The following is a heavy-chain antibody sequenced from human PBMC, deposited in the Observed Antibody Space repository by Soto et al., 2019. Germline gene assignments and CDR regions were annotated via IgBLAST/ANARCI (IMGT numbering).Heavy chain of an antibody. D-gene: IGHD3-3*01. CDR2: ISYDGSNK. J-gene: IGHJ6*02. CDR3: AKDPTNYDFWSGYYYYGMDV. CDR1: GFTFSSYA. V-gene: IGHV3-30-3*01. Sequence: GGSLRLSCAASGFTFSSYAMHWVRQAPGKGLEWVAVISYDGSNKYYADSVKGRFTISRDNSKNTLYLQMNSLRAEDTAVYYCAKDPTNYDFWSGYYYYGMDVWGQGTTVTVSS.